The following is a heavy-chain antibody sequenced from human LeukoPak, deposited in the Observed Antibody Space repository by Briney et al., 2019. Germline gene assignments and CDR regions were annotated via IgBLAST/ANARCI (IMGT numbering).Heavy chain of an antibody. CDR1: GASISSSY. J-gene: IGHJ5*01. V-gene: IGHV4-59*01. Sequence: SETLSLTCTVSGASISSSYWSWIRQPPGKGLERIGYIYSSGSTNDNPSLKSRVTISADTSKNQFSLKLSSVTAADTAVYYCSRGANWFDSWGQGTLVTVSS. CDR3: SRGANWFDS. CDR2: IYSSGST.